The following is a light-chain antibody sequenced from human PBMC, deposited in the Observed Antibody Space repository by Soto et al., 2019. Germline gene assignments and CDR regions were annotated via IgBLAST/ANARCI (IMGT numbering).Light chain of an antibody. CDR3: SLYAGGNDVI. Sequence: QSVLTQPPSASGSPGQSVTISCTGTSSDIGNYNYVSWYQQHPGKAPKLMIYDVSTRPSGVSNRFSGSKSGNTASLTISGLQAEDEADYYCSLYAGGNDVIFGGGTKVTVL. J-gene: IGLJ2*01. CDR1: SSDIGNYNY. CDR2: DVS. V-gene: IGLV2-8*01.